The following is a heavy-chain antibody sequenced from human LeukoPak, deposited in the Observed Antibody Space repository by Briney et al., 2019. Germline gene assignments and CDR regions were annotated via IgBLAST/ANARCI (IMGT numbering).Heavy chain of an antibody. D-gene: IGHD3-9*01. Sequence: PSETLSLTCAVYGGSFSGYYWSWIRQPPGKGLEWIGEINHSGSTNYNPSLKSRVTISVDTSKNQFSLKLSSVTAADTAVYYCARDRSYDILTGYYDPWGQGTLVTVSS. V-gene: IGHV4-34*01. CDR1: GGSFSGYY. CDR2: INHSGST. J-gene: IGHJ5*02. CDR3: ARDRSYDILTGYYDP.